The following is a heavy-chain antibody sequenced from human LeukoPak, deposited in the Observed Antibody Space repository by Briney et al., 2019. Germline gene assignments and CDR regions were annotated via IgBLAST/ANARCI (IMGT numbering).Heavy chain of an antibody. CDR1: GGSISSGSYY. CDR3: ARTWARSFDP. CDR2: IYTSGSP. D-gene: IGHD1-26*01. V-gene: IGHV4-61*02. J-gene: IGHJ5*02. Sequence: PSETLSLTCTVSGGSISSGSYYWSWIRQPAGKGLEWIGRIYTSGSPNYNPSLKSRVTISVDTSKNQFSLKLSSVTAADTAVYYCARTWARSFDPWGQGTLVTVSS.